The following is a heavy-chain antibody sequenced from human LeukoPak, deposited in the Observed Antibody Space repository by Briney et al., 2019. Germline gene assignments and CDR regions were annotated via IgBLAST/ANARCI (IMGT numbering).Heavy chain of an antibody. CDR1: GFTFSTYA. D-gene: IGHD1-26*01. J-gene: IGHJ4*02. CDR2: IRSKAYGGTT. Sequence: GGSLRLSCAASGFTFSTYAMAWVRQAPGKGLEWVGFIRSKAYGGTTEYAASVKGRFTISRDDSKSFVYLQMNSLKAEDTAVYYCTMGTTFDYWGQGTLVTVSS. V-gene: IGHV3-49*04. CDR3: TMGTTFDY.